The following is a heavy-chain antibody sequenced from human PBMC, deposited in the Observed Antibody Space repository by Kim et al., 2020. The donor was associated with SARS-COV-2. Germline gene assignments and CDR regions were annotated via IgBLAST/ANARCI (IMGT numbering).Heavy chain of an antibody. CDR3: VKDRPRPWAPFDY. CDR1: GFSFSSYW. Sequence: PGGSLRLSCEASGFSFSSYWMNWVRQAPGKGLEWVANIKEDGSDKHYADSVKGRFTISRDNAKNSLYLQMNSLGGEDTAVYYCVKDRPRPWAPFDYWGQGTLVTVSS. J-gene: IGHJ4*02. CDR2: IKEDGSDK. D-gene: IGHD1-1*01. V-gene: IGHV3-7*03.